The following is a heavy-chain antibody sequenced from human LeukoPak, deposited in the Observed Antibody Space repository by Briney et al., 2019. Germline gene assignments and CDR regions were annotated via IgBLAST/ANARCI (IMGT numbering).Heavy chain of an antibody. CDR1: GGSISSYY. V-gene: IGHV4-38-2*02. CDR2: IYHSGST. J-gene: IGHJ5*02. CDR3: ARRDGDYNWFDP. D-gene: IGHD4-17*01. Sequence: SETLSLTCTVSGGSISSYYWGWIRQPPGKGLEWIGSIYHSGSTYYNPSLKSRVTISVDTSKNQFSLKLSSVTAADTAVYYCARRDGDYNWFDPWGQGTLVTVSS.